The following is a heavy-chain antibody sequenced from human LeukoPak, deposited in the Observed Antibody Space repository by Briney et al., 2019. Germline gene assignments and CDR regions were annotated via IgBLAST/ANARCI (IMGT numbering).Heavy chain of an antibody. V-gene: IGHV3-23*01. CDR3: ANDHPYATVTTEFFDY. D-gene: IGHD4-17*01. Sequence: GGSLRLSCAASGFTFSSYAMSWVRQAPGKGLEWVSAISGSGGSTYYADSVKGRFTISRDNSKNTLYLQMNSLRAEDTAVYYCANDHPYATVTTEFFDYWGQGTLVTVSS. J-gene: IGHJ4*02. CDR2: ISGSGGST. CDR1: GFTFSSYA.